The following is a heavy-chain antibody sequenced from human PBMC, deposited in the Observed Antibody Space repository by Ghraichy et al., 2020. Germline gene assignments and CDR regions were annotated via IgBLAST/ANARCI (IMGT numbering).Heavy chain of an antibody. CDR3: ARSLYYDFWSGYYSPDYYYGMDV. Sequence: SETLSLTCTVSGGSISSYYWSWIRQPPGKGLEWIGYIYYSGSTNYNPSLKSRVTISVDTSKNQFSLKLSSVTAADTAVYYCARSLYYDFWSGYYSPDYYYGMDVWGQGTTVTVSS. CDR1: GGSISSYY. V-gene: IGHV4-59*01. J-gene: IGHJ6*02. CDR2: IYYSGST. D-gene: IGHD3-3*01.